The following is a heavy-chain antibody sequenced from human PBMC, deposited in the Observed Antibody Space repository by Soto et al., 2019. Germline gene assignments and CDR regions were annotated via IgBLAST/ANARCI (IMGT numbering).Heavy chain of an antibody. D-gene: IGHD1-20*01. J-gene: IGHJ4*02. Sequence: QVQLVQSGAEVKQPGSSVKVACKASGGTFSSYPISWVRQSPGQVLEWMGGIIPIFGTANYAQKFQGRVTITADQYTCTAYMELSSLRSEDPAVYYCARGHNWQYFPFDYWGQGALVTVSA. CDR1: GGTFSSYP. CDR2: IIPIFGTA. V-gene: IGHV1-69*12. CDR3: ARGHNWQYFPFDY.